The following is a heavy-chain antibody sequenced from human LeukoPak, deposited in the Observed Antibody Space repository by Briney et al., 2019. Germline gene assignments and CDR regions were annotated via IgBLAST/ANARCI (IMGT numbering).Heavy chain of an antibody. V-gene: IGHV4-34*01. Sequence: SETLSLTCAVYGGSFSGYYWSWIRQPPGKGLEWIGEVNHSGSTNYNPSLKSRVTISVDTSKNQFSLKLSSVTAADTAVYYCARRLRYFDWLSNHRPFDYWGQGTLVTVSS. CDR1: GGSFSGYY. CDR2: VNHSGST. D-gene: IGHD3-9*01. J-gene: IGHJ4*02. CDR3: ARRLRYFDWLSNHRPFDY.